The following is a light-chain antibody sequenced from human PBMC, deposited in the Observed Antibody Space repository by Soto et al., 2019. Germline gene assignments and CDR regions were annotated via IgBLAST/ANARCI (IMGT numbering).Light chain of an antibody. V-gene: IGKV3-11*01. CDR3: QQRSNWPPTWT. Sequence: EIVLTQSPATLSLSPGERATLSCRASQSVSSYLAWYQQKPGQAPRLLIYDASNRATGIPARFSGSGSGTDFTLTISSLEPEDFAVYYCQQRSNWPPTWTFGQGTRWISN. CDR1: QSVSSY. CDR2: DAS. J-gene: IGKJ1*01.